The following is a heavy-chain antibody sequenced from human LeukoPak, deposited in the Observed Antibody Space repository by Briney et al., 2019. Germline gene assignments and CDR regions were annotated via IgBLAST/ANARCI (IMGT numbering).Heavy chain of an antibody. Sequence: SVKVSCKASGGTFNSNVISWVRQAPGQGLEWMGGIIPLFGRTNYAQKFQGRVTITADESTSTAYLELSSLRSGDTAVYYCARGKGIAVAGTVDYWGQGTLVTVSS. J-gene: IGHJ4*02. CDR3: ARGKGIAVAGTVDY. V-gene: IGHV1-69*13. D-gene: IGHD6-19*01. CDR1: GGTFNSNV. CDR2: IIPLFGRT.